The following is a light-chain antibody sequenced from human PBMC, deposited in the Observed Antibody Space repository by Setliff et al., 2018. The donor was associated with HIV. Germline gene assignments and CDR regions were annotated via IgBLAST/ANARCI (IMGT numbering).Light chain of an antibody. V-gene: IGLV2-14*01. CDR1: SSDVGGYDY. Sequence: QSALTQPASVSGSPGQSITISCTGTSSDVGGYDYVSWYQQHPGKVPKLMLYEVGNRPSGVSNRFSGSKSGNTASLTISGLQAEDEADYYCCSYTSSTTLVFGTGTKV. CDR2: EVG. CDR3: CSYTSSTTLV. J-gene: IGLJ1*01.